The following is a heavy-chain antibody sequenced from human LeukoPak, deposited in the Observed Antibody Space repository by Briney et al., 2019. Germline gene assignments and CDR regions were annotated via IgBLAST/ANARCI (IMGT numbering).Heavy chain of an antibody. CDR2: ISSSSSTI. J-gene: IGHJ4*02. V-gene: IGHV3-48*01. D-gene: IGHD3-10*01. CDR3: ARAGFTFSDYFGSFFDY. CDR1: GFTFSSYS. Sequence: PGGSLRLSCAASGFTFSSYSMNWVRQAPGKGLEWVSHISSSSSTIYYADSVKGRFTISRDNAKNSLHLQMNSLRAEDTAVYYCARAGFTFSDYFGSFFDYWGQGTLVTVSS.